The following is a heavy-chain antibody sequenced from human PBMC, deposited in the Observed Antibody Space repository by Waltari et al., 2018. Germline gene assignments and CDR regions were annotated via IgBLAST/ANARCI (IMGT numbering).Heavy chain of an antibody. V-gene: IGHV4-4*02. D-gene: IGHD2-15*01. CDR3: ARDRGRGLYLDS. CDR1: GDSMSSNSW. CDR2: IHGSGRT. J-gene: IGHJ4*02. Sequence: QVQLQESGPGLVTPSGTLSLHCAVSGDSMSSNSWWSWVRQSPGKGLEWIGQIHGSGRTHYYPSLESRVTISIDTSNKQFSLKVTSAAAADTAVYYCARDRGRGLYLDSWGQGTLVTVSP.